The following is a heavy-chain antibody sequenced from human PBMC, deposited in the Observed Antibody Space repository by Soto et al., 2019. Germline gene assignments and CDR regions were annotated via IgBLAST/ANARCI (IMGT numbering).Heavy chain of an antibody. J-gene: IGHJ4*02. Sequence: PSETLSLTCTVSGGSFKSGSYSWSWIRQPPGKGLEWIGYVYHTGRTSYNPSLKSRVSISMDTSKNQFSLNLHSVTAADTAVYYCARPGRNFWSGRYYFDYWGQGTLVTVSS. V-gene: IGHV4-61*01. CDR2: VYHTGRT. D-gene: IGHD3-3*01. CDR1: GGSFKSGSYS. CDR3: ARPGRNFWSGRYYFDY.